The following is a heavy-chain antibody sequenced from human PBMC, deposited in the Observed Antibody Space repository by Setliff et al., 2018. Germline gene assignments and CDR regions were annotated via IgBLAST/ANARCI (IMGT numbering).Heavy chain of an antibody. CDR3: AKDLGDDGHYYYYMDV. CDR1: GFTFSTHA. D-gene: IGHD4-17*01. V-gene: IGHV3-33*06. CDR2: IWSDGNNQ. J-gene: IGHJ6*03. Sequence: SGGSLRLSCGASGFTFSTHAMHWVRQAPGKGLEWVAMIWSDGNNQFYPGSVKGRFTVSRDNSKNTLYLQMNSLTVDDTAVFYCAKDLGDDGHYYYYMDVWGKGTTVTVSS.